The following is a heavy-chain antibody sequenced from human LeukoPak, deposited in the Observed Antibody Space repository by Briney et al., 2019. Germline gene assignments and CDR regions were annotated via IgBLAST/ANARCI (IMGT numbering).Heavy chain of an antibody. CDR3: ARGREVAGTVGY. CDR2: INTISGGT. V-gene: IGHV1-2*02. Sequence: ASVKVSCKASGYTFTAYYIHWVRHAPGQGLEWIGWINTISGGTNYAQKFQGRVTMTRDTSISTAYMELSRLTSDDTAVYYCARGREVAGTVGYWGHGTLVTVSS. D-gene: IGHD6-19*01. CDR1: GYTFTAYY. J-gene: IGHJ4*01.